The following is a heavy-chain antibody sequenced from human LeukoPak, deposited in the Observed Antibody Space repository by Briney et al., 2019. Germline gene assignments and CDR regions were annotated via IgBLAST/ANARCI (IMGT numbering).Heavy chain of an antibody. J-gene: IGHJ4*02. Sequence: ASVKVSCKASGYTFTGYYMHWVRQAPGQGLEWMGWINPNSGGTNYAQKFQGRVTMTRDTSISTAYMELSRLRSDDTAVYYCARDPLDSAVVTAIDYWGQGTLVTVSS. CDR3: ARDPLDSAVVTAIDY. CDR2: INPNSGGT. V-gene: IGHV1-2*02. D-gene: IGHD2-15*01. CDR1: GYTFTGYY.